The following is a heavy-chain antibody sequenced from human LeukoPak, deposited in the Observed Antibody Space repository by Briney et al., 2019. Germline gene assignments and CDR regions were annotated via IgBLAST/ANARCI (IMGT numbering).Heavy chain of an antibody. CDR3: ARDPGSHSSSPDY. CDR2: IYTSGST. J-gene: IGHJ4*02. CDR1: GFTFSSYA. Sequence: TTGGSLRLSCAASGFTFSSYAMSWIRQPAGKGLEWIGRIYTSGSTNYNPSLKSRVTMSVDTSKNQFSLKLSSVTAADTAVYYCARDPGSHSSSPDYWGQGTLVTVSS. D-gene: IGHD6-6*01. V-gene: IGHV4-4*07.